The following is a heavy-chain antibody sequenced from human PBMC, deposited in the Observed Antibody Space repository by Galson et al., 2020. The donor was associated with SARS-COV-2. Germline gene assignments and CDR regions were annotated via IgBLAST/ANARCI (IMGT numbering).Heavy chain of an antibody. CDR3: ASAQRGTIFGVVRYFDY. V-gene: IGHV4-30-4*01. CDR1: GGSISSGDYY. Sequence: SQTLSLTCTVSGGSISSGDYYWSWIRQPPGKGLEWIGYIYYSGSTYYNPSLKSRVTISVDTSKNQFSLKLSSVTAADTAVYYCASAQRGTIFGVVRYFDYWGQGTLVTVSS. CDR2: IYYSGST. D-gene: IGHD3-3*01. J-gene: IGHJ4*02.